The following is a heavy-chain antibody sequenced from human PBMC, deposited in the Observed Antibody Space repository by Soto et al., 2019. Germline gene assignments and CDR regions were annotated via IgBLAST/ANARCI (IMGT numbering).Heavy chain of an antibody. J-gene: IGHJ4*02. CDR2: ISSRSGYT. CDR1: GFTFSDYY. CDR3: AKEYGRLDY. Sequence: PGGSLRLSCAASGFTFSDYYMSWIRQAPGKGLEWVSYISSRSGYTNYADSVKGRFTISRDNAKNSLYLQMNSLRAEDTAVYYCAKEYGRLDYWGQGTLVTVSS. V-gene: IGHV3-11*06. D-gene: IGHD4-17*01.